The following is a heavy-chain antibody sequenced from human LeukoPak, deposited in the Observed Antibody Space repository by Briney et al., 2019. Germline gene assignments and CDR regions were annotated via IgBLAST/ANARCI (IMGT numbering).Heavy chain of an antibody. J-gene: IGHJ4*02. V-gene: IGHV3-21*01. CDR3: ASEAAGYINY. CDR1: GFTFTTYS. D-gene: IGHD6-13*01. Sequence: PGGSLRLSCAASGFTFTTYSMNWVRQAPGKGLEWVSSITPTSDYTYYADSLKGRFTVSRDNAKNSLYLQLNTLRAEDTAVYYCASEAAGYINYWGQGTLVTVSS. CDR2: ITPTSDYT.